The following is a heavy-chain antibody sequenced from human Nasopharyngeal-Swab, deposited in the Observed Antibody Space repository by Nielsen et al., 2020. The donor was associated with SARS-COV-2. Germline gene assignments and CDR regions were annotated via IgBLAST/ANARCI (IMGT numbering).Heavy chain of an antibody. Sequence: GRSLRLSCAASGFTFSSYAMHWVRQAPGKGLECVAVISYDGSHKYYADSVKGRLTISRDNSKNTLSLQMNSLRAEDTAVYYCASSPLDSSGYYYGLDYWGQGTLVTVSS. V-gene: IGHV3-30-3*01. D-gene: IGHD3-22*01. CDR1: GFTFSSYA. CDR2: ISYDGSHK. J-gene: IGHJ4*02. CDR3: ASSPLDSSGYYYGLDY.